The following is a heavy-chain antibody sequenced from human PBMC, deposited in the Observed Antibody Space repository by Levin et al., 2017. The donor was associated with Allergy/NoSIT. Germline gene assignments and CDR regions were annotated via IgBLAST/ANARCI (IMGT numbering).Heavy chain of an antibody. V-gene: IGHV3-66*01. Sequence: GESLKISCAVSGFTVSGNYMSWVRQAPGKGLEWVSVIYSGGSTYYADSVRGRFTISRDNSKNTLYLQMNSLRAEETAVYYCARDTNYGGYYFYGMDVWGQGTTVTVSS. J-gene: IGHJ6*02. CDR1: GFTVSGNY. D-gene: IGHD4-23*01. CDR3: ARDTNYGGYYFYGMDV. CDR2: IYSGGST.